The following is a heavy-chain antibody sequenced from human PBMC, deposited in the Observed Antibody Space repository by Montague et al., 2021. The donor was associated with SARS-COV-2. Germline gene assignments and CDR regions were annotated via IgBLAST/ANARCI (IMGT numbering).Heavy chain of an antibody. V-gene: IGHV1-8*01. J-gene: IGHJ4*02. D-gene: IGHD3-3*01. Sequence: SVKVSCKASGYTFTSYDINWVRQATGQGLEWMGWMNPNSGNTGYAQKFQGRVTMTRNTSISTAYMELSSLRSEDTAVYYCARHWKRITIFGVVTDAFDYWGQGTLVTVSS. CDR3: ARHWKRITIFGVVTDAFDY. CDR1: GYTFTSYD. CDR2: MNPNSGNT.